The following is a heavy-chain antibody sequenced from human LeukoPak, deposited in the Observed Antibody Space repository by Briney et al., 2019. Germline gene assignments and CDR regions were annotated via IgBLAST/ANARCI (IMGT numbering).Heavy chain of an antibody. CDR2: INWNGGST. CDR3: ARDSSWYDY. CDR1: GFTFSSYG. V-gene: IGHV3-20*04. J-gene: IGHJ4*02. D-gene: IGHD6-13*01. Sequence: RSGGSLRLSCAASGFTFSSYGMHWVRQAPGKGLEWVSGINWNGGSTGYADSVKGRFTISRDNAKNSLYLQMNSLRAEDTALYYCARDSSWYDYWGQGTLVTVSS.